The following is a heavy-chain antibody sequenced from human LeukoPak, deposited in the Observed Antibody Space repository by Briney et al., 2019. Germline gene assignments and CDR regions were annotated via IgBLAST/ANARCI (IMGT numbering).Heavy chain of an antibody. Sequence: PGGSLRVSRAAPGFTFRGYGMHWVRPALRKGLECVAVIWYDGSNKFYADSVEGRFTISRDNSKNTLYLQMNSLRAEDTAVYYCARDRAAADLYYWGQGTLGTVSS. D-gene: IGHD6-13*01. CDR3: ARDRAAADLYY. CDR2: IWYDGSNK. J-gene: IGHJ4*02. CDR1: GFTFRGYG. V-gene: IGHV3-33*01.